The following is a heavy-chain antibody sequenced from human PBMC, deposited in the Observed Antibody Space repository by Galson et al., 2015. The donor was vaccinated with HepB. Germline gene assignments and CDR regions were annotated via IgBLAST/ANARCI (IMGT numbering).Heavy chain of an antibody. J-gene: IGHJ1*01. V-gene: IGHV4-34*01. Sequence: LPLTCAVYGGSFRGYYWSWIRQPPGKGLAWIGEINHSGSTNYNPSLKSRVTISVDTSKNQFSLKLSSVTAADTAVYYCARGIAVAGISYFQHWGQGTLVTASS. CDR1: GGSFRGYY. CDR3: ARGIAVAGISYFQH. CDR2: INHSGST. D-gene: IGHD6-19*01.